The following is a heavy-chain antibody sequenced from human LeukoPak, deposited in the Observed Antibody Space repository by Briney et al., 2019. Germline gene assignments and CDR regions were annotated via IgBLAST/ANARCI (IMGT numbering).Heavy chain of an antibody. J-gene: IGHJ4*02. V-gene: IGHV5-51*01. CDR3: VGGYSSDLTFDY. CDR2: IYPADFTA. Sequence: GESLKISCKASGYSFTTYWIGWVRQVPGKGLEWVGIIYPADFTAKYSPSFQGQVTISVDKSISTAYLQWSRLEASDTAVYYCVGGYSSDLTFDYWGQGTLVTVSS. D-gene: IGHD6-19*01. CDR1: GYSFTTYW.